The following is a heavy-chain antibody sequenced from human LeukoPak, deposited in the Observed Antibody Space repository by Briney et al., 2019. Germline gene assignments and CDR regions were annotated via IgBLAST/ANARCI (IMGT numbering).Heavy chain of an antibody. CDR1: GYTFNTYY. CDR3: ARGPRGQRFDY. Sequence: ASVRVSCKASGYTFNTYYIHWVRQAPGQGLEWMGLINPGGGDTTYAQNLQGRVTMTRDTSTSTVYMELSNLISEDTAVYYCARGPRGQRFDYWGQGTLVTVSS. D-gene: IGHD1-1*01. J-gene: IGHJ4*02. CDR2: INPGGGDT. V-gene: IGHV1-46*02.